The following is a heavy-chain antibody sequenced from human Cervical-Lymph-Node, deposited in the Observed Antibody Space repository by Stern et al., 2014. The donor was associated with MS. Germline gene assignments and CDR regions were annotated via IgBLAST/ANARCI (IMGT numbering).Heavy chain of an antibody. CDR3: ARSPQDVGAYYYGMDV. CDR1: GGSMTSYY. J-gene: IGHJ6*02. Sequence: QLQLQESGPGLVKPSEALSLTCTISGGSMTSYYWTWVRQPPGKGLEWIGNIFYDGSTHYDPSLQSRVTLSRDTSKNQFSMKLRSVTAADTAVYYCARSPQDVGAYYYGMDVWGQGTTVTVCS. D-gene: IGHD3-10*01. CDR2: IFYDGST. V-gene: IGHV4-59*01.